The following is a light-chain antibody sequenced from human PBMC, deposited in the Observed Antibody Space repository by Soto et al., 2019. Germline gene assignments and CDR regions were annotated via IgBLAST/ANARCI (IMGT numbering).Light chain of an antibody. CDR2: DAS. J-gene: IGKJ5*01. Sequence: DIQMTQSPSTLSASVGDRVTITCRASQSISGWLAWHQQKPGKAPKLLIHDASSLESGVPSRFSGSGSGTEFTLTISSLQTDDLATYYCHQYNSYPITFGQGTRLEIK. CDR3: HQYNSYPIT. V-gene: IGKV1-5*01. CDR1: QSISGW.